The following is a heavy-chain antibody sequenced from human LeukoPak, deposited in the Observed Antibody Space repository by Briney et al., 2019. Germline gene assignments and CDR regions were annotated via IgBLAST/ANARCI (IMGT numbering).Heavy chain of an antibody. CDR1: GYTFTGYY. V-gene: IGHV1-2*02. Sequence: GASVKVSCKASGYTFTGYYMHWVRQAPGQGLEWMGWINPNSGGTNYAQKFQGRVTMTRDTSISTAYMELSRLRSDDTAVYYCARDHDGSYRALNLYDYWGQGTLVTVSS. CDR2: INPNSGGT. CDR3: ARDHDGSYRALNLYDY. J-gene: IGHJ4*02. D-gene: IGHD1-26*01.